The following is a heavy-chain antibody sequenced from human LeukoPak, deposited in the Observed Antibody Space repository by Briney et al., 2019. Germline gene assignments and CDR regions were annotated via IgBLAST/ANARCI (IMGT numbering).Heavy chain of an antibody. CDR1: GFTLSSYS. Sequence: SGGSLRLSCAASGFTLSSYSIDWVRQAPGKGLEWLSYISSSSSTIYYADSVKGRFTISRDNAKNSVYLQMNSLRAEDTAVYYCARVWSSGYTKDYWGQGTLVTVSS. V-gene: IGHV3-48*04. J-gene: IGHJ4*02. CDR2: ISSSSSTI. CDR3: ARVWSSGYTKDY. D-gene: IGHD3-22*01.